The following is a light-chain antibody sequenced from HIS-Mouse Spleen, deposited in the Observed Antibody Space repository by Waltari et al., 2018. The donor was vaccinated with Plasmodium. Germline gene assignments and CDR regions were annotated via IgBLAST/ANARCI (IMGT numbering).Light chain of an antibody. CDR3: YSAADNNRV. CDR1: VLAKKY. V-gene: IGLV3-27*01. Sequence: SYELTQPSSVSVSPGQTARITRPGDVLAKKYARWFQQKPGQAPVLVIYKDSERPSGIPERFSGSSSGTTVTLTISGAQVEDEADYYCYSAADNNRVFGGGTKLTVL. J-gene: IGLJ3*02. CDR2: KDS.